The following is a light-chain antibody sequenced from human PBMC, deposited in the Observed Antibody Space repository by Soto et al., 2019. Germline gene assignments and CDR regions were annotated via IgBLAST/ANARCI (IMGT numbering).Light chain of an antibody. CDR3: ISYAGSNNFV. CDR2: EVS. CDR1: SSEIGAYIY. V-gene: IGLV2-8*01. Sequence: QSVLAQPPSVTLSPGPTLTIPCTPSSSEIGAYIYVSWYQQHPGKDPNPMISEVSRRPSGVPERFSGSKSGNTASLTVSGLQADDEAHYYCISYAGSNNFVFGTGTKV. J-gene: IGLJ1*01.